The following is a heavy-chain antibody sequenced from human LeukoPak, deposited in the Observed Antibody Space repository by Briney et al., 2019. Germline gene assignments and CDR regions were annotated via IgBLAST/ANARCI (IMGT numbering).Heavy chain of an antibody. V-gene: IGHV3-7*01. Sequence: GGSLRLSCAASGFTFSSYWMSWVRQAPGKGLEWVANIKQDGSEKYYVDSVKGRFTISRDNAKNSLYLQMNSVRAEDTAVYYCARYCSSTSCSIGGFRFDPWGQGTLVTVSS. CDR3: ARYCSSTSCSIGGFRFDP. CDR1: GFTFSSYW. J-gene: IGHJ5*02. D-gene: IGHD2-2*01. CDR2: IKQDGSEK.